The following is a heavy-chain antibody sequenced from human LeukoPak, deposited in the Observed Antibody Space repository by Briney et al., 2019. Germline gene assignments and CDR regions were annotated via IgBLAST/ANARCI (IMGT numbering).Heavy chain of an antibody. V-gene: IGHV3-33*01. J-gene: IGHJ6*02. Sequence: PGGSLRLSCAASGFTFSSYGMHWVRQAPGKGLEWVAVIWYDGSSKYYADSVKGRFTISRDNSKNTLYLQMNSLRAEDTAVYYCARDPQVEYYGMDVWGQGTTVTVPS. CDR2: IWYDGSSK. CDR1: GFTFSSYG. CDR3: ARDPQVEYYGMDV.